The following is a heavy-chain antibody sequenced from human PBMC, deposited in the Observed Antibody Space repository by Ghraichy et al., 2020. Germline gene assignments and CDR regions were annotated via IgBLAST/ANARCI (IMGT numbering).Heavy chain of an antibody. Sequence: GGSLRLSCAASGFTFSTSAMSWVRQALGKGLEWVSAISGSGDTTYYTDSVKGRFTISRDNSKNTLYLQMNSLRAEDTALYYCAKAPLRFGDCWGQGTPVTVSS. D-gene: IGHD3-3*01. CDR1: GFTFSTSA. CDR2: ISGSGDTT. V-gene: IGHV3-23*01. CDR3: AKAPLRFGDC. J-gene: IGHJ4*02.